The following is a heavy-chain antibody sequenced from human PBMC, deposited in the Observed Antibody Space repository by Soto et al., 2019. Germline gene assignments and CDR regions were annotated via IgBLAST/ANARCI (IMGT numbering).Heavy chain of an antibody. CDR1: GFTFSRYW. J-gene: IGHJ4*02. Sequence: EVRLVESGGGLVQPGGSLRLSCAASGFTFSRYWMYWVRHAPGKGLVWVSRISGDGGTTSYADSVKGRFSVSRDNANNTLYLQMNSLRADDTAMYFCARLPTTRDRNAFGELKDWGQGALVTVSS. CDR3: ARLPTTRDRNAFGELKD. D-gene: IGHD4-4*01. V-gene: IGHV3-74*01. CDR2: ISGDGGTT.